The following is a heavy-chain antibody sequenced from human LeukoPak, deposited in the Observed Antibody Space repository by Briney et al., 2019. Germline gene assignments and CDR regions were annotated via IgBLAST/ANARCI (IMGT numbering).Heavy chain of an antibody. CDR2: ITNSGGST. CDR1: GFTFSSYA. J-gene: IGHJ4*02. Sequence: QSGGSLRLSCAASGFTFSSYAMTWVRQAPGKGLEWVSGITNSGGSTYYADSVKGRFTISRDNSKNTLYLQMNSLRAEDTAVYYCAKDSVPNYDFWSGYYSRYYFDYWGQGTLVTVSS. CDR3: AKDSVPNYDFWSGYYSRYYFDY. V-gene: IGHV3-23*01. D-gene: IGHD3-3*01.